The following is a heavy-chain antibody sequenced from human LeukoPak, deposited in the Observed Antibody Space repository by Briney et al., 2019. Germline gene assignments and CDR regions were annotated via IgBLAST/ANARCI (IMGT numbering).Heavy chain of an antibody. J-gene: IGHJ4*02. V-gene: IGHV3-21*01. CDR2: ISSSSSYI. CDR3: ARGRRIFGVVRYFDY. D-gene: IGHD3-3*01. Sequence: GGSLRLSCAASGFTFSSYSMNWVRQAPGKGLEWVSSISSSSSYIYYADSVKGRFTISRDNAKNSLYLQMNSLGAEDTAVYYCARGRRIFGVVRYFDYWGQGTLVTVSS. CDR1: GFTFSSYS.